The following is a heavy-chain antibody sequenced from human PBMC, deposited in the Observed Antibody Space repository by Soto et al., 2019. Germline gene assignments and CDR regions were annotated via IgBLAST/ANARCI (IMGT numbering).Heavy chain of an antibody. Sequence: ASVKVSCKVSGYTLTELSIHWVRQAPGEGLEWMGGFDLENGETIYAQRFQGRVTMTEESSADTPYMELSSLRSEDTAVYYCEIEVRRSNQFDHWGQGTMVTVSS. CDR1: GYTLTELS. CDR3: EIEVRRSNQFDH. D-gene: IGHD3-10*01. V-gene: IGHV1-24*01. J-gene: IGHJ4*02. CDR2: FDLENGET.